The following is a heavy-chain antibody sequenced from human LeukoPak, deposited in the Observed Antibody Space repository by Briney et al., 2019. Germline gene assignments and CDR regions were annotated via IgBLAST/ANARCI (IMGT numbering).Heavy chain of an antibody. Sequence: ASVKVSCKVSGYTLTELSMHWVRQAPGKGLEWMGGFDPEDGETIYAQKFQGRVTMTGDTSTDTAYMELSSLRSEDTAVYYCATRSRYGGAFDIWGQGTMVTVSS. CDR2: FDPEDGET. CDR3: ATRSRYGGAFDI. J-gene: IGHJ3*02. D-gene: IGHD1-26*01. CDR1: GYTLTELS. V-gene: IGHV1-24*01.